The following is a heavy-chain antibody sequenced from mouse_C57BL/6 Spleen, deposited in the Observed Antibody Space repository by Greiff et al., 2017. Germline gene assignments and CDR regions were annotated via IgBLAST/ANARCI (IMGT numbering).Heavy chain of an antibody. CDR2: INPNNGGT. V-gene: IGHV1-22*01. Sequence: EVQLQQSGPELVKPGASVKMSCKASGYTFTDYNMHWVKQSHGKSLEWIGYINPNNGGTSYNQKFKGKATLTVNKSSSTAYMELRSLTSEESAVYYCAREDYGSSTGDAMDYWGQGTSVTVSS. CDR3: AREDYGSSTGDAMDY. D-gene: IGHD1-1*01. CDR1: GYTFTDYN. J-gene: IGHJ4*01.